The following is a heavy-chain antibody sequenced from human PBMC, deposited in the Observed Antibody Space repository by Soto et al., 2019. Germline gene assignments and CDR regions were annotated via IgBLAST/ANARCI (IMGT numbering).Heavy chain of an antibody. J-gene: IGHJ5*02. CDR3: ARGGRDCSSTSCYEGYDP. D-gene: IGHD2-2*01. CDR2: INHSGST. Sequence: SETLSLTCAVYGGSFSGYYWSWIRQPPGKGLEWIGEINHSGSTNYNPSLKSRVTISVDTSKNQFSLKLSSVTAADTAVYYCARGGRDCSSTSCYEGYDPWGQGTLVTVSS. CDR1: GGSFSGYY. V-gene: IGHV4-34*01.